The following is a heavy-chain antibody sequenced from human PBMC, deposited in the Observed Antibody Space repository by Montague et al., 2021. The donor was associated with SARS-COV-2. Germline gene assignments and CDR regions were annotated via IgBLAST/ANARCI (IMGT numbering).Heavy chain of an antibody. J-gene: IGHJ3*02. D-gene: IGHD1-14*01. CDR2: FYSVGST. Sequence: SETLSLTCTVSGASVGSSDWGWIRQSPGKGPEWIGYFYSVGSTDYNPSLKSRATISRDTSKSQFSLKVRSVTAADTAVYYCARETMTADAFDIWGQGTMVTVSS. CDR3: ARETMTADAFDI. CDR1: GASVGSSD. V-gene: IGHV4-59*02.